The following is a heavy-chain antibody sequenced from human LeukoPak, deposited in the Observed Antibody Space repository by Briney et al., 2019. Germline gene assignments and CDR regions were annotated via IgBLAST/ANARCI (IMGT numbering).Heavy chain of an antibody. D-gene: IGHD6-13*01. CDR3: ARDGRSTWYEDS. V-gene: IGHV3-21*01. Sequence: GGSLRLSCAASGFSLSVYSMNWVRQAPGKGLEWVSSISSTSSYIYYADSVKGRFTISRDNAKNSLFLQMNNLRAEDAAVYFCARDGRSTWYEDSWGQGTLVTVSS. CDR1: GFSLSVYS. CDR2: ISSTSSYI. J-gene: IGHJ4*02.